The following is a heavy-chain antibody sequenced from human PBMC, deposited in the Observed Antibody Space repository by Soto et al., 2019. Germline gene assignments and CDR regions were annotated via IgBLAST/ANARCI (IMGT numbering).Heavy chain of an antibody. D-gene: IGHD3-9*01. CDR1: GGTFSSYA. Sequence: ASVKVSCKASGGTFSSYAISWVRQAPGQGLEWMGGIIPIFGTANYAQKFQGRVTITADESTSTAYMELSSLRSEDTAVYYCARDIRYFEAGPDTPVDYYYYYGMDVWGQGTTVTVSS. CDR3: ARDIRYFEAGPDTPVDYYYYYGMDV. J-gene: IGHJ6*02. CDR2: IIPIFGTA. V-gene: IGHV1-69*13.